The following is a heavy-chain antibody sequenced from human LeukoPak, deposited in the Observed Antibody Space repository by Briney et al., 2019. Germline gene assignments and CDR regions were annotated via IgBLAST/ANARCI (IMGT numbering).Heavy chain of an antibody. Sequence: ASVKVSCKASRYTFTSYEINWVRQATGQGLEGMGWMNPNSGNTGYAQKFQGRVTMTRDMATSTVYMELSSLRSEDTAVYYCARGSGLSYYYYMDVWGKGTTVTVSS. CDR3: ARGSGLSYYYYMDV. CDR2: MNPNSGNT. J-gene: IGHJ6*03. V-gene: IGHV1-8*01. CDR1: RYTFTSYE.